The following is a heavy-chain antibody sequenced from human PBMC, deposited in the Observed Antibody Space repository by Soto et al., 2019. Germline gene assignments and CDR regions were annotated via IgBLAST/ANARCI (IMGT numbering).Heavy chain of an antibody. Sequence: ASVKVSCKAFGYTFTSYDINWVRQATGQGLEWMGWMNPNSGNTGYAQKFQGRVTMTRNTSISTAYMELSSLRSEDTAVYYCARGSGSDYYYYYYGMDVWGQGTTVTVSS. V-gene: IGHV1-8*01. CDR1: GYTFTSYD. D-gene: IGHD3-3*01. J-gene: IGHJ6*02. CDR2: MNPNSGNT. CDR3: ARGSGSDYYYYYYGMDV.